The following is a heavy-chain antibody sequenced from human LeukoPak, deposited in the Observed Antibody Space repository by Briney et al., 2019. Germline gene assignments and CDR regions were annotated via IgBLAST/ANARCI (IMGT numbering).Heavy chain of an antibody. J-gene: IGHJ4*02. D-gene: IGHD1-26*01. CDR2: IKSKTDGGTT. Sequence: GSLRLSCAASGFTFSSYSMSWVRQAPGKGLEWVGRIKSKTDGGTTDYAAPVKGRFTISRDDSKNTLYLQMNSLKTEDTAVYYCTTEPEWEPVFDYWGQGTLVTVSS. CDR1: GFTFSSYS. CDR3: TTEPEWEPVFDY. V-gene: IGHV3-15*01.